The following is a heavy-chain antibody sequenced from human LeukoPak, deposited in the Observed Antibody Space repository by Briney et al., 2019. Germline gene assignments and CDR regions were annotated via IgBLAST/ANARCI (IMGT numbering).Heavy chain of an antibody. Sequence: GGSLILSCVASGFTFSNAWMYWVRQAPGKGLEWVGRIKSKADGGTTDFAAPEKGRFTISRDDSKTTVYLQMNSLKTEDTAVYYCTTGVSRNYGDYWGQGSLVTVSS. V-gene: IGHV3-15*01. J-gene: IGHJ4*02. CDR1: GFTFSNAW. CDR2: IKSKADGGTT. CDR3: TTGVSRNYGDY. D-gene: IGHD2-2*01.